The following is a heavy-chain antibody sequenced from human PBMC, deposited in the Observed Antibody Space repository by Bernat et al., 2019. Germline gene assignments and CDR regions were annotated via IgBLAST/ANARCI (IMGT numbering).Heavy chain of an antibody. CDR3: ASSQYYDILTGYDGMDV. CDR1: GGSISSSNW. Sequence: QVQLQESGPGLVKPSGTLSLTCAVSGGSISSSNWWSWVRQPPGKGLEWIGEIYHSGSTNYNPSLKNRVTISVDKSKNQFSLKLSSVTAADTAVYYCASSQYYDILTGYDGMDVWGQGTTVTVSS. J-gene: IGHJ6*02. D-gene: IGHD3-9*01. CDR2: IYHSGST. V-gene: IGHV4-4*02.